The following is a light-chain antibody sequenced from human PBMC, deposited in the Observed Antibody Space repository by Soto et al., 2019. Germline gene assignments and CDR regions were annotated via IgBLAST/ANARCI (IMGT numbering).Light chain of an antibody. Sequence: EIVLTQSPGTLSLSLGERATLSCRASQSVSSSYLAWYQQKPGQAPRLLIYGASNKATGIPDRFSGSGSGTDFILTISRLEPEDFAVFYCQRYGSQSWTFGQGTKVDIK. CDR2: GAS. V-gene: IGKV3-20*01. CDR3: QRYGSQSWT. CDR1: QSVSSSY. J-gene: IGKJ1*01.